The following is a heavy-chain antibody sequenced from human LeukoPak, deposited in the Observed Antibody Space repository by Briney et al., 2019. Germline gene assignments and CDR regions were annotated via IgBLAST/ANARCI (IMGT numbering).Heavy chain of an antibody. CDR2: IIPIFGTA. CDR3: ARDSYGSGNCMGV. V-gene: IGHV1-69*06. Sequence: GASVKVSCKASGGTFSSYAISWVRQAPGQGLEWMGGIIPIFGTANYAQKFQGRVTITADKSTSTAYKELSSLRSEDTAVYYCARDSYGSGNCMGVWGKGTTVTVSS. CDR1: GGTFSSYA. J-gene: IGHJ6*04. D-gene: IGHD3-10*01.